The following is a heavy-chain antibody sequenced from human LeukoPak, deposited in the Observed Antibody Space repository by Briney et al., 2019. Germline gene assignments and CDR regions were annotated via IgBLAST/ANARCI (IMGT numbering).Heavy chain of an antibody. V-gene: IGHV4-39*01. CDR1: GGSISGSSYY. J-gene: IGHJ5*02. CDR2: IYYSGST. CDR3: ARPPQFDP. Sequence: SETLSLTCTVSGGSISGSSYYWGWIRQPPWKGLEWIGSIYYSGSTYYNPSLKSRVTISVDTSKNQFSLKLSSVTAADTAVYYCARPPQFDPWGQGTLVTVSS.